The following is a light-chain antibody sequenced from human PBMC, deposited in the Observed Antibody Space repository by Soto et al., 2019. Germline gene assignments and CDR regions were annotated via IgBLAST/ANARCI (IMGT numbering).Light chain of an antibody. CDR1: RSNIGAGYD. CDR2: GNS. J-gene: IGLJ2*01. Sequence: QLVLTQPPSVSGAPGQRVTISCTGYRSNIGAGYDVHWYQQLPGTAPKLLIYGNSIRPSGVPDRFSGSKSGTSASLAITGLQAEDEADYYCHSYDTSLSGVVFGGGTQLTVL. V-gene: IGLV1-40*01. CDR3: HSYDTSLSGVV.